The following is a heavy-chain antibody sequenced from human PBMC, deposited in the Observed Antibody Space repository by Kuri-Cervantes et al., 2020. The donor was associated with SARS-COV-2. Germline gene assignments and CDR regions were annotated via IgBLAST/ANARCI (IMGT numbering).Heavy chain of an antibody. CDR2: ISYDGSNK. V-gene: IGHV3-30*18. Sequence: LSLTCAASGFTFSSYSMNWVRQAPGKGLEWVAVISYDGSNKYYADSVKGRFTISRDNSKNTLYLQMNSLRAEDTAVYYCAKVAEEDSSGWYPDYYYGMDVWGQGTTVTVSS. D-gene: IGHD6-19*01. CDR3: AKVAEEDSSGWYPDYYYGMDV. J-gene: IGHJ6*02. CDR1: GFTFSSYS.